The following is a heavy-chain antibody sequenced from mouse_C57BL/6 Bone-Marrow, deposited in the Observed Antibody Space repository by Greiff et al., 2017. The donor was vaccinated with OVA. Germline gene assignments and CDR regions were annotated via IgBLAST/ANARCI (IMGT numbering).Heavy chain of an antibody. CDR3: ARGGYDGPGYCDD. CDR2: IYPYNGVS. D-gene: IGHD1-1*01. CDR1: GYSFTGYY. Sequence: EVQLQQSGPELVKPGASVKISCKASGYSFTGYYMHWVKQSHGNILDWIGYIYPYNGVSSYNQKFKGKATLTVDKSSSTAYMELRSQTSEDSEDEDCARGGYDGPGYCDDWGTGTTGTVSA. V-gene: IGHV1-31*01. J-gene: IGHJ1*03.